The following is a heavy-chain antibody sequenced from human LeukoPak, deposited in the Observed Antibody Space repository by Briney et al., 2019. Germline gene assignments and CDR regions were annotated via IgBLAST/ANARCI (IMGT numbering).Heavy chain of an antibody. J-gene: IGHJ4*02. CDR2: ISWNSGSI. CDR1: GFTFDDYA. Sequence: PGGSLRLSCAASGFTFDDYAMHWVRQAPGKGLEWVSGISWNSGSIGYADSVKGRFTISRDNAKNSLYLQMNSLRAEDTALYYCAEGAAGTDIYYFDYWGQGTLVTVSS. CDR3: AEGAAGTDIYYFDY. V-gene: IGHV3-9*01. D-gene: IGHD6-13*01.